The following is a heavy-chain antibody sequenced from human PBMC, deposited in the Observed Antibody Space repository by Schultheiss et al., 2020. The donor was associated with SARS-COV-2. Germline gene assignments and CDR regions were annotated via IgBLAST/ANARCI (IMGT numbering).Heavy chain of an antibody. D-gene: IGHD3-10*01. CDR1: GGSISSYY. Sequence: GSLRLSCTVSGGSISSYYWSWIRQPPGKGLEWIGYIYYSGSTNYNPSLKSRVTISVDTSKNQFSLKLSSVTAADTAVYYCARHPHSLWFGELYWFDPWGQGTLVTVSS. CDR3: ARHPHSLWFGELYWFDP. V-gene: IGHV4-59*08. J-gene: IGHJ5*02. CDR2: IYYSGST.